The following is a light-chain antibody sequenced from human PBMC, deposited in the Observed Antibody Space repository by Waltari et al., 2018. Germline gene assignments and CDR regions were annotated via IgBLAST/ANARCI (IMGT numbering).Light chain of an antibody. CDR3: CSYAGSGTYV. CDR2: DVS. V-gene: IGLV2-23*02. CDR1: SSDVGGYKY. J-gene: IGLJ1*01. Sequence: QSALTQPASVSGSPGQAITIPCTVTSSDVGGYKYVPWYQQHPGKAPKLMIYDVSERPSGVSSRFSGSKSANTASLTIAGLQAEDEADYYCCSYAGSGTYVFGTGTKVTVL.